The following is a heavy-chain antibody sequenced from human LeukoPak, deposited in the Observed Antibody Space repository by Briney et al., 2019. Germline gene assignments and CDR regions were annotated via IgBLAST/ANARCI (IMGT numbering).Heavy chain of an antibody. CDR1: GGSISSYD. J-gene: IGHJ4*02. CDR2: IYTSGST. CDR3: ARESYGDFWSGYCFDY. V-gene: IGHV4-4*07. Sequence: SETLSLTCTVSGGSISSYDWSWIRQPAGKGLEWIGRIYTSGSTNYNPSLKSRVTISVDTSKNQFSLKLSSVTAADTAVYYCARESYGDFWSGYCFDYWGQGTLVTVSS. D-gene: IGHD3-3*01.